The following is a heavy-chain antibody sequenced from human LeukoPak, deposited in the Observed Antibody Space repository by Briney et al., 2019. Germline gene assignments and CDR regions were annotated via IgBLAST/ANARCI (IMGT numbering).Heavy chain of an antibody. CDR2: IYYSGST. J-gene: IGHJ4*02. D-gene: IGHD5-18*01. CDR1: GGSISSSSYY. V-gene: IGHV4-39*07. CDR3: ARRGYSYGYRY. Sequence: SETLSLTCTVSGGSISSSSYYWGWIRQPPGKGLEWIGSIYYSGSTYYNPSLKSRVTISVDTSKNQFSLKLSSVTAADTAVYYCARRGYSYGYRYWGQGTLVTVSS.